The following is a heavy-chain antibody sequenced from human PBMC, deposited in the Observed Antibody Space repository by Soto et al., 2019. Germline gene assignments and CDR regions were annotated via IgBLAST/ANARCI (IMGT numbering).Heavy chain of an antibody. CDR2: IYYSGST. CDR3: ARGYCSGGSCYEYYFDY. D-gene: IGHD2-15*01. Sequence: QVQLQESGPGLVKPSQTLSLTCTVSGGSISSGGYYWSWIRQHPGKGLEWIGYIYYSGSTYYNPSLKSRVTISVDTSKNQFSLKLSSVTAADTAVYYCARGYCSGGSCYEYYFDYWGQGTLVTVSS. CDR1: GGSISSGGYY. V-gene: IGHV4-31*03. J-gene: IGHJ4*02.